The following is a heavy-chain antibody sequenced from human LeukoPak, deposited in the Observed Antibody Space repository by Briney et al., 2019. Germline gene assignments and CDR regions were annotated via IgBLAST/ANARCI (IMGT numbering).Heavy chain of an antibody. CDR2: IYYSGST. D-gene: IGHD2-2*01. CDR3: ASGGRSTSPFDP. CDR1: GGPISSGGYY. Sequence: PSQTLSLTCTVSGGPISSGGYYWSWIRQHPGKGREWFVYIYYSGSTYYNPSLKSRVTISVDTSKNPIYLKLSSVTAADTAVYYCASGGRSTSPFDPWGQGTLVTVSS. V-gene: IGHV4-31*03. J-gene: IGHJ5*02.